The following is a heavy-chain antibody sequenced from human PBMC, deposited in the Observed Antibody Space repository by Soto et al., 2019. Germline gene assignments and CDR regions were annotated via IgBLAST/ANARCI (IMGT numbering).Heavy chain of an antibody. D-gene: IGHD2-15*01. V-gene: IGHV3-30-3*01. J-gene: IGHJ6*02. CDR3: ARGDREDILVVVGARPGEYGIDI. Sequence: QVQLVESGGGVVQPGGSLRLSCAASGFTFRNHAMHWVRQAPGKGLECLAVIAYDGSNAFYRDSVKGGFTISRDNSKNTLYVHMNSLRSEDTGVYYCARGDREDILVVVGARPGEYGIDIWGQGTTVTVSS. CDR2: IAYDGSNA. CDR1: GFTFRNHA.